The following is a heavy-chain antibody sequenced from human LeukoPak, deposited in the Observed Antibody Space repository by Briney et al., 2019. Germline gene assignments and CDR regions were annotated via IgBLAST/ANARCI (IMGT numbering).Heavy chain of an antibody. D-gene: IGHD3-22*01. CDR1: GFTFSSYD. CDR3: AREGHNYYDSSCCKYYDY. J-gene: IGHJ4*02. V-gene: IGHV3-30*03. CDR2: ISYDGSNK. Sequence: GGSLRLSCAASGFTFSSYDMHWVRQAPGKGLEWVAVISYDGSNKYYADSVKGRFTIFRDNSKTTLYLQMNSLRAEDTAVYYCAREGHNYYDSSCCKYYDYWGQGTLVTVSS.